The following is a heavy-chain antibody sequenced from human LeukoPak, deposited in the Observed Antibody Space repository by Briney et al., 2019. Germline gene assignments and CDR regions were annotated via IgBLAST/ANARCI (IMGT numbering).Heavy chain of an antibody. CDR3: AKTNSFYDFWSALDD. Sequence: GGSLRLSCGTSGFTFSMFGMHWVRQAPGKGLEWVAFIRHHGNDVYYEESVKGRFTISRDNSKNTLYLQMDSLRPEDTAVYFCAKTNSFYDFWSALDDWGQGTLVTVSS. CDR2: IRHHGNDV. CDR1: GFTFSMFG. J-gene: IGHJ4*02. V-gene: IGHV3-30*02. D-gene: IGHD3-3*01.